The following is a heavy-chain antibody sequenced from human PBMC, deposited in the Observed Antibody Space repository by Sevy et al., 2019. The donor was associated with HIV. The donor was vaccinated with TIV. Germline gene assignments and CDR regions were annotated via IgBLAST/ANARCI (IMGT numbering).Heavy chain of an antibody. V-gene: IGHV3-7*01. CDR3: ATVGSYGDYMLSYYYGMDV. CDR2: IYQDGSEK. D-gene: IGHD4-17*01. J-gene: IGHJ6*02. Sequence: GGCLRLSCAASGFSFTWYWMSWVRQTPEKGLEWVASIYQDGSEKYYMDSVKDRFTVSRDNAKNSLFLQMNSLRVEDTAVYYCATVGSYGDYMLSYYYGMDVWGQGTTVTVSS. CDR1: GFSFTWYW.